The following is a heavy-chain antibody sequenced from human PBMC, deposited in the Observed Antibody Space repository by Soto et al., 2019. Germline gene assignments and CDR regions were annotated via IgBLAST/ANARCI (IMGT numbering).Heavy chain of an antibody. CDR1: AGSISSTTYY. D-gene: IGHD3-9*01. J-gene: IGHJ4*02. Sequence: PSETLSLTCIVSAGSISSTTYYWGWIRQPPGKGLEWIGYIYHSGSTYYNPSLKSRVTISVDRSKNQFSLKLSSVTAADTAVYYCARGGIRYFDCLPSFDYWGQGTLVTVSS. V-gene: IGHV4-39*07. CDR2: IYHSGST. CDR3: ARGGIRYFDCLPSFDY.